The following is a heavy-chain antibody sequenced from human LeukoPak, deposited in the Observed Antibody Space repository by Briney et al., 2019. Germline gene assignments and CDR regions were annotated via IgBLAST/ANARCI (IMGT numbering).Heavy chain of an antibody. J-gene: IGHJ4*02. D-gene: IGHD7-27*01. CDR2: LSRDGGTP. V-gene: IGHV3-23*01. Sequence: GGSLRLSCVVSTFALSDYAMSWVRQPPGGGLEWVSTLSRDGGTPDYADSVKGRFATSRDSATNSLYLQMDNLEVDDSAVYFCVRDFNWAFDSWGQGTLVTVSS. CDR1: TFALSDYA. CDR3: VRDFNWAFDS.